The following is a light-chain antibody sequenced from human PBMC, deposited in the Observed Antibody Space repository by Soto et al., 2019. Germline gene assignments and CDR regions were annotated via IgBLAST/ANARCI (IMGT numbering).Light chain of an antibody. CDR1: SDDVGTYNL. J-gene: IGLJ1*01. Sequence: QSALTQPASVSGSPGQSITISCTGTSDDVGTYNLVSWYQQHPGKAPKLMIYEGTKRPSGVSNRFSGSKSGNTASLTISGLQGDDEADYFCCSYARGSTFVFGTGTKVTVL. CDR2: EGT. CDR3: CSYARGSTFV. V-gene: IGLV2-23*01.